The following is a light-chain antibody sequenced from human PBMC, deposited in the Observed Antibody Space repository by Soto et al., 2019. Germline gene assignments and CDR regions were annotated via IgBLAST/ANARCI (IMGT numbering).Light chain of an antibody. J-gene: IGLJ2*01. CDR2: EVS. CDR1: SSDVGGYNY. CDR3: SSYPSLSAWV. V-gene: IGLV2-14*01. Sequence: QSALTQPASVSGSPGQSITISCTGTSSDVGGYNYVSWYQQHPGKAPKLMIYEVSNRPSGVSNRFSGSKSGNTASLTISGLQAEDEADYYCSSYPSLSAWVFGGGTKLTVL.